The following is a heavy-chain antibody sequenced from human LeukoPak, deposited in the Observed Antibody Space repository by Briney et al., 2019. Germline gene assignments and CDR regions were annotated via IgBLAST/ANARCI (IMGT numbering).Heavy chain of an antibody. CDR1: GGSISSSSYY. CDR3: ARHIYVWGSYLDY. V-gene: IGHV4-39*01. D-gene: IGHD3-16*02. Sequence: SETLSLTCTVSGGSISSSSYYWGWIRQPPGKGLEWIGSIYYSGSTYYNPSLKSRVTISVDTSKNQFSLKLSSVTAADTAVYYCARHIYVWGSYLDYWGQGTLVTVSS. J-gene: IGHJ4*02. CDR2: IYYSGST.